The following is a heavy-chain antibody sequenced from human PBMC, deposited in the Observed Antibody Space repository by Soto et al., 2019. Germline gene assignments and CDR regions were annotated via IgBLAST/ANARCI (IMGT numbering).Heavy chain of an antibody. V-gene: IGHV5-51*01. CDR3: ARPFGDSNSGNYGVDV. CDR1: GISFTSYW. D-gene: IGHD6-6*01. CDR2: MFPGDSDT. Sequence: GESLKISCQASGISFTSYWIGWVRQRPGKGLEWMAIMFPGDSDTRYRPSFQGHVTISADKSNDTAYLQCGSLRASDTATYYRARPFGDSNSGNYGVDVWGLGTTVIV. J-gene: IGHJ6*02.